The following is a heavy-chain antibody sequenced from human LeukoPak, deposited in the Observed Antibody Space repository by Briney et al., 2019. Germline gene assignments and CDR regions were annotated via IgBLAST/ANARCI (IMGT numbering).Heavy chain of an antibody. CDR1: GFTFSSYW. Sequence: GGSLRLYCAASGFTFSSYWMSWVRQAPGKGLEGVANIKQDGREKYHVDSGKVRFTISRDNAKNSVYLQMKSLGAEDTAVYYCARVQKQWLVPHYFDYWGQGTLVTVSS. D-gene: IGHD6-19*01. CDR3: ARVQKQWLVPHYFDY. V-gene: IGHV3-7*03. CDR2: IKQDGREK. J-gene: IGHJ4*02.